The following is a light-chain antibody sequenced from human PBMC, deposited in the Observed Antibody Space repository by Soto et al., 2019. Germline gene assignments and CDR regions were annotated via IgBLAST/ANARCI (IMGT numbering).Light chain of an antibody. CDR3: QVWDTSSDHVI. J-gene: IGLJ2*01. V-gene: IGLV3-21*04. Sequence: SYELTQPPSVSVAPGKAARITCGGNNIGSKSVHWYQQKPGQAPVVVMYYDTDRPSGIPERFSGSNSGNTATLTINRVEAGDEADSFCQVWDTSSDHVIFGGGTKVTVL. CDR1: NIGSKS. CDR2: YDT.